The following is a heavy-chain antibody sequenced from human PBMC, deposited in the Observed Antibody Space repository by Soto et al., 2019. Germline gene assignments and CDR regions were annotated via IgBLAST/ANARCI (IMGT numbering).Heavy chain of an antibody. V-gene: IGHV4-39*01. CDR3: ARGRNSGSYYAGPNWFDP. CDR1: GGSISSSSYY. CDR2: IYYSGSI. Sequence: PSETLSLTCSVSGGSISSSSYYWGWIRQPPGKGLEWIGSIYYSGSIYYNPSLKSRVTISVDTSKNQFSLKLSSVTAAETAVYYCARGRNSGSYYAGPNWFDPWGQGTLVTVSS. D-gene: IGHD3-10*01. J-gene: IGHJ5*02.